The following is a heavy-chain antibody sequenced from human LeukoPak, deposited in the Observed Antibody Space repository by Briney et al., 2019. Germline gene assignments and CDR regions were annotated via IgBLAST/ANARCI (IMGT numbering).Heavy chain of an antibody. D-gene: IGHD4-17*01. J-gene: IGHJ3*02. Sequence: GGSLRLSCAASGFTFSSYWMSWVRQAPGKGLEWVANIKQDGSEKYYVDSVKGRFTISRDNAKNSLFLQMNSLRAEDTAVYYCATFDYGDYLDAFGIWGQGTMVTVSS. CDR3: ATFDYGDYLDAFGI. CDR2: IKQDGSEK. CDR1: GFTFSSYW. V-gene: IGHV3-7*01.